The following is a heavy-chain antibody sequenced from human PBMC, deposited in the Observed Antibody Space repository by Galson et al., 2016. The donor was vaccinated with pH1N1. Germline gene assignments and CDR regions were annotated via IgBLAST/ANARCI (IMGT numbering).Heavy chain of an antibody. Sequence: SLRLSCAASGFTFSTYNMNWVRQSPGKGLEWVSVIYSGGLTHYADSVKGRFTISGDESKNTVFLQLNSLRAEDTAQYFCARDLGVTRFLGRSRYGVDVWGQGTTVTVS. V-gene: IGHV3-53*01. CDR2: IYSGGLT. CDR1: GFTFSTYN. CDR3: ARDLGVTRFLGRSRYGVDV. D-gene: IGHD3-3*01. J-gene: IGHJ6*02.